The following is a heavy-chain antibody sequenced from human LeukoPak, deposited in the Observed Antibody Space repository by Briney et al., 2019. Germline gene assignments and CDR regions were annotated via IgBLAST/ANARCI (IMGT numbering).Heavy chain of an antibody. D-gene: IGHD3-22*01. CDR1: GGSISSYY. V-gene: IGHV4-59*01. J-gene: IGHJ6*03. CDR3: ARARYYYDSSGYYYYYYYMDV. Sequence: SETLSPSCTVSGGSISSYYWSWIRQPPGKGLEWIGYIHSSGSTNYNPSLKSRVTISVDTSKNQFSLKLSSVTAADTAVYYCARARYYYDSSGYYYYYYYMDVWGKGTTVTVSS. CDR2: IHSSGST.